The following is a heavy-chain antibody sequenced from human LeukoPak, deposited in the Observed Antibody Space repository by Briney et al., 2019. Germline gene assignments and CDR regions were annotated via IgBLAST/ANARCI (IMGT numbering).Heavy chain of an antibody. CDR2: IYYSGST. J-gene: IGHJ4*02. Sequence: PSETLSLTCTVSGGSISSYYWSWIRQPPGKGLEWIGYIYYSGSTNYNPSLKSRVTISVDTSKNQFTLKLCSVTAADTAVYYCARETPTYDSSGCFDYWGQGTLVTVSS. CDR1: GGSISSYY. V-gene: IGHV4-59*01. CDR3: ARETPTYDSSGCFDY. D-gene: IGHD3-22*01.